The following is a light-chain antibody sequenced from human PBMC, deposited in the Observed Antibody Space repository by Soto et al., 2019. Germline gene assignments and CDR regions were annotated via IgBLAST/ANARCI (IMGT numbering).Light chain of an antibody. J-gene: IGLJ2*01. Sequence: QLVLTQSSSASASLGSSVKLTCTLSSGHSSYIIAWHQQQPGKAPRYLMKLESSGSYNKGSGVPDRFSGSSSGADRYLTISNLQFEDEADYYCETWDSNTLVFGGGTKLTVL. CDR2: LESSGSY. CDR3: ETWDSNTLV. CDR1: SGHSSYI. V-gene: IGLV4-60*02.